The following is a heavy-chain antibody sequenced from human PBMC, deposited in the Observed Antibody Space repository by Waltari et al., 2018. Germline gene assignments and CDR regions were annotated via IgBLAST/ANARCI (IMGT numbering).Heavy chain of an antibody. CDR1: GFTVGNNF. CDR3: AKVDNVGLNNY. Sequence: EVQLVESGGDLIQPGGSLRLSCAASGFTVGNNFMGWVRQAPGKGLERGSVIYSGGSTNYIDSVRGRFTISRDSSKNTLYLQMNSLRAEDTAVYYCAKVDNVGLNNYWGQGTLVTVSS. CDR2: IYSGGST. D-gene: IGHD1-1*01. J-gene: IGHJ4*02. V-gene: IGHV3-53*01.